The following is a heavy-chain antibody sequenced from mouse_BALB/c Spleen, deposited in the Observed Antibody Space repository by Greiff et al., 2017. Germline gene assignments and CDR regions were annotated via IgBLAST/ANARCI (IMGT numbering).Heavy chain of an antibody. J-gene: IGHJ2*01. V-gene: IGHV1S137*01. Sequence: QVQLQQSGAELVRPGVSVKISCKGSGYTFTDYAMHWVKQSHAKSLEWIGVISTYYGDASYNQKFKGKATMTVDKSSSTAYMELARLTSEDSAIYYCVKEEYNGSSPYYFDYWGEGTTLTESS. D-gene: IGHD1-1*01. CDR1: GYTFTDYA. CDR3: VKEEYNGSSPYYFDY. CDR2: ISTYYGDA.